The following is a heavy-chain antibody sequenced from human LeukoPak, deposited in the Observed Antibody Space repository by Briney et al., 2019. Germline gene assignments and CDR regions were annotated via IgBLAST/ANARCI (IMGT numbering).Heavy chain of an antibody. CDR1: GFSFGSFP. J-gene: IGHJ4*02. CDR3: VKGGWLDC. CDR2: ISSSGDAT. Sequence: GGSLRLSCAASGFSFGSFPMSWVRQAPGKGLEWVSLISSSGDATYYGDSVKGRFTMSRDNSENTVFLQMDSLRVEDTAIYYCVKGGWLDCWGQGTLVTVSS. D-gene: IGHD6-19*01. V-gene: IGHV3-23*01.